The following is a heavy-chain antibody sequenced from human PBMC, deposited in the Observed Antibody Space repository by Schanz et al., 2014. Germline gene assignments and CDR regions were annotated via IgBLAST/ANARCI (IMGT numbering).Heavy chain of an antibody. V-gene: IGHV3-74*01. CDR1: GFSFSTYA. Sequence: EVQLVESGGCLAQPGGSLRLSCAASGFSFSTYAMNWVRQGPGKGLSWVSRIDGEGGDTRYADSVKGRFTVFRDNARNMVFLQMNSLRVDDTGVYYCVRDERISSGVWFDPWGQGTLVTVSS. CDR2: IDGEGGDT. D-gene: IGHD6-19*01. J-gene: IGHJ5*02. CDR3: VRDERISSGVWFDP.